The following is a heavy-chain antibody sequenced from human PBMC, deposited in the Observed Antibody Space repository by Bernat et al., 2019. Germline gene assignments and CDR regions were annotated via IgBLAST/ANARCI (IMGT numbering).Heavy chain of an antibody. CDR2: ISGSGGST. D-gene: IGHD3-16*01. CDR1: GFTFSSDA. J-gene: IGHJ6*02. Sequence: EVQVLESGGGLVQPGGSLRLSCAASGFTFSSDAMSWVRQAPGKGLEWVSGISGSGGSTYYADSVKGRFTISRDHSKNTRYLQMNSLSAEDTAVYYCANGRGRSIYGMDVWGHGTTVTVSS. CDR3: ANGRGRSIYGMDV. V-gene: IGHV3-23*01.